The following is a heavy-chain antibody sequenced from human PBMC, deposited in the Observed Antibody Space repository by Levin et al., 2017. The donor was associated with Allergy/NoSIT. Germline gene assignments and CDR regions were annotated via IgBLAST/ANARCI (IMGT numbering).Heavy chain of an antibody. CDR3: AKDSGDYGDYGVHY. CDR1: GFTFSSYG. J-gene: IGHJ4*02. D-gene: IGHD4-17*01. Sequence: SGGSLRLSCAASGFTFSSYGMHWVRQAPGKGLEWVAVISYDGSNKYYADSVKGRFTISRDNSKNTLYLQMNSLRAEDTAVYYCAKDSGDYGDYGVHYWGQGTLVTVSS. CDR2: ISYDGSNK. V-gene: IGHV3-30*18.